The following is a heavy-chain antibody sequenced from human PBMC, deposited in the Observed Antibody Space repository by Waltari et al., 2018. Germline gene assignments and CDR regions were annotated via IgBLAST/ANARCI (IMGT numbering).Heavy chain of an antibody. J-gene: IGHJ4*02. CDR2: IRASGGDL. CDR3: ARSIFRGVTAPDY. CDR1: GFTFSNYG. V-gene: IGHV3-23*04. D-gene: IGHD3-10*01. Sequence: EVQLVESGGALVQPGGSLPLSCAASGFTFSNYGMSWVRQAPGKGLEWVARIRASGGDLAYADSVEGRLIISRDNSKSTVYLQMNSLRVDDTAVYYCARSIFRGVTAPDYWGQGTLVTVSS.